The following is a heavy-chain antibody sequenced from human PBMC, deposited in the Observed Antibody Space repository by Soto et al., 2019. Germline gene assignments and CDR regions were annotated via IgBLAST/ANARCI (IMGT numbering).Heavy chain of an antibody. Sequence: EVQLVASGGGLVQPGGSLRLSCAASGFTFSTYWMNWVRQAPGKGLEWVANIKKDGSEKNYVDSVKGRFTISRDNAKNSVYLQMNNLRVEDTALYYCSGGSGWLQTDWGQGTLGTVSS. CDR3: SGGSGWLQTD. CDR1: GFTFSTYW. CDR2: IKKDGSEK. D-gene: IGHD6-19*01. J-gene: IGHJ4*02. V-gene: IGHV3-7*04.